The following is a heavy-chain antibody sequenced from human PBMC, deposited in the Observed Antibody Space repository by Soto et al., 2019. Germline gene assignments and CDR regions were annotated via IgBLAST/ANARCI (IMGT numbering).Heavy chain of an antibody. CDR3: TRAKDPTNTLRYFVWFTPPAFDI. D-gene: IGHD3-9*01. V-gene: IGHV3-49*03. Sequence: PGGSLRLSCTASGFTFGDYAMSWFRQAPGKGREWVGFIRSKAYGGTTEYAASVKGRFTISRDDSKSIAYLQMNSLKTENTAVYYCTRAKDPTNTLRYFVWFTPPAFDIWGQGTMVTVSS. J-gene: IGHJ3*02. CDR2: IRSKAYGGTT. CDR1: GFTFGDYA.